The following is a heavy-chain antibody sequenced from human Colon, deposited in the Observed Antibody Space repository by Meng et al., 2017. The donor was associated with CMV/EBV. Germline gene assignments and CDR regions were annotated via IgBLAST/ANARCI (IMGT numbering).Heavy chain of an antibody. D-gene: IGHD3-9*01. CDR3: ARVIEIKSYSDWHQIYFDY. J-gene: IGHJ4*02. V-gene: IGHV1-18*01. CDR1: GFTFTNYA. Sequence: QGPLVQSGAGGKEPGASVKVPCKASGFTFTNYAFSWVRQAPGQGLEWMGWVSAYNGNTNYAQNFQGRLTMTTDTSTNTAYMELRSLRSDDTAVFYCARVIEIKSYSDWHQIYFDYWGQGSLVTVSS. CDR2: VSAYNGNT.